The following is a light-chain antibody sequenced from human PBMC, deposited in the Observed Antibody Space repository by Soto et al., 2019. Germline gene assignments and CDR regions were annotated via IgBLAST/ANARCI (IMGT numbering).Light chain of an antibody. CDR3: PHT. Sequence: DVVLTQSPLSLSVTLGQPASISCGSSRSLVHSDGNIYLIWFQQRPGQSPRRLIYQVSNRDSGVPDRFSGSGSVTDFTLKISRVEAEDVGVTHWPHTFGQGTKVDIK. J-gene: IGKJ2*01. V-gene: IGKV2-30*02. CDR1: RSLVHSDGNIY. CDR2: QVS.